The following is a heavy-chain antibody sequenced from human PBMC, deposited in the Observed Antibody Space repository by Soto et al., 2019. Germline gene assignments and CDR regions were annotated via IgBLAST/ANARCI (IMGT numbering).Heavy chain of an antibody. D-gene: IGHD6-13*01. V-gene: IGHV1-2*02. J-gene: IGHJ4*02. CDR3: ARLQQRGVAGEVDY. CDR2: MHPNTGET. CDR1: GYTFTGYF. Sequence: QVQLVQSGAEVKKPGASVKVSCKASGYTFTGYFIHWVRQAPGQGLELMGWMHPNTGETNHAQTFQGRLTMTGDTSISTVYMELTSLTSDDTAVYYCARLQQRGVAGEVDYWGQGTLVTVSS.